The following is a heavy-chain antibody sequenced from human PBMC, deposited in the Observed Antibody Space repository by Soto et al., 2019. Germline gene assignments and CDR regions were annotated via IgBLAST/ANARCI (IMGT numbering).Heavy chain of an antibody. Sequence: TLSRTSIVFGGSISTVGDSWSWIRQTRGKAPEWIGYVYHNGNAYPKPSLKSRGTKTLDGAKNQCCLKMTSVTAADTGLDHCTASPYYYYDLDVWGQGTTVTVSS. J-gene: IGHJ6*02. CDR2: VYHNGNA. CDR3: TASPYYYYDLDV. CDR1: GGSISTVGDS. D-gene: IGHD3-16*01. V-gene: IGHV4-30-2*01.